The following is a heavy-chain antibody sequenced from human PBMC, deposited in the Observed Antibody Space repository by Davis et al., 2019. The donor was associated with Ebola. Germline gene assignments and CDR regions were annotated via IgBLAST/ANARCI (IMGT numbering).Heavy chain of an antibody. D-gene: IGHD6-19*01. Sequence: PSETLSLTCTVSGGSISSGTYYWSWIRQPAGKGLEWIGHIYTSGSTNYNPSLKSRVTMSVDTSKNQFSLKLSSVTAADTAVYYCARNRDPAVAWGYWGQGTLVTVSS. CDR2: IYTSGST. J-gene: IGHJ4*02. CDR1: GGSISSGTYY. CDR3: ARNRDPAVAWGY. V-gene: IGHV4-61*09.